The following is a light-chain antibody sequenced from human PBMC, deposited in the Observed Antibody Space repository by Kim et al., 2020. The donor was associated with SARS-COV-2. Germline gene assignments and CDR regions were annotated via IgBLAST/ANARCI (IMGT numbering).Light chain of an antibody. V-gene: IGLV2-14*03. CDR3: TSYTRSDTWV. CDR2: DVS. J-gene: IGLJ3*02. Sequence: GHSITISCTGTSSDVGGYNSVSCYQQHPGKAPKFMIYDVSKRPSGVSNRFSGSKSGNTASLTISGLQAEDEADYYCTSYTRSDTWVFGGGTQLTVL. CDR1: SSDVGGYNS.